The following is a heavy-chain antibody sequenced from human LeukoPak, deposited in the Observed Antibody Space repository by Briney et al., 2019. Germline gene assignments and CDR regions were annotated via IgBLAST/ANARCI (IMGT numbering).Heavy chain of an antibody. V-gene: IGHV5-51*01. CDR2: IYPGDSDT. D-gene: IGHD2-2*01. CDR3: VRRYCSSTSCNPYFFDL. Sequence: GESLKISCQGSGYRFTSYWIGWVRQMPGKGLEWMGIIYPGDSDTRYSPSFQGQVTISADKSISTAYLRWSSLKASDTAIYYCVRRYCSSTSCNPYFFDLWGQGTLVTVSS. CDR1: GYRFTSYW. J-gene: IGHJ4*02.